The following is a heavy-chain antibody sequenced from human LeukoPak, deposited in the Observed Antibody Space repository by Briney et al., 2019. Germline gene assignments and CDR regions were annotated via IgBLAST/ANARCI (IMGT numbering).Heavy chain of an antibody. CDR3: ARGLANYYDSSGYYLDY. CDR1: GFTFSSYG. V-gene: IGHV3-30*03. D-gene: IGHD3-22*01. J-gene: IGHJ4*02. Sequence: PGRSLRLSCAASGFTFSSYGMHWVRQAPGKGLEWVAVISYDESNKYYADSVKGRFTISRDNSKNTLYLQMNSLRAEDTAVYYCARGLANYYDSSGYYLDYWGQGTLVTVSS. CDR2: ISYDESNK.